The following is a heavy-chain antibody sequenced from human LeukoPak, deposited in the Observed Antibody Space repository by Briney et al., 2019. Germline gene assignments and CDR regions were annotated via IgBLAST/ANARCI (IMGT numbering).Heavy chain of an antibody. CDR1: GFTFINAR. J-gene: IGHJ4*02. CDR2: IQRKSHDGTA. CDR3: TTVRFDSSGYNSIFDY. D-gene: IGHD3-22*01. V-gene: IGHV3-15*01. Sequence: GGSRRLSCAAAGFTFINARMTWARQDPGKGLEWLGSIQRKSHDGTADYAAPMKGRFTISRDESKNTLYLQMNSLKTEDTAVYYCTTVRFDSSGYNSIFDYWGQGTLVTVSS.